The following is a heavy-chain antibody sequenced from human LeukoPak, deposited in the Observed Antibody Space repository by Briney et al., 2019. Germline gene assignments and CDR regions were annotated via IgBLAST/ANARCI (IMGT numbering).Heavy chain of an antibody. CDR2: ISSSSGTI. V-gene: IGHV3-48*04. CDR3: ARDPPLYGDHNYFDY. CDR1: GFTFDSYS. D-gene: IGHD4-17*01. Sequence: GGSLRLSCAASGFTFDSYSMNWVRQAPGKGLDWVSYISSSSGTIYYADSVKGRFTISRDNAKNSLYLQMNSLRAEDSAVYYCARDPPLYGDHNYFDYWGQGTLVTVSS. J-gene: IGHJ4*02.